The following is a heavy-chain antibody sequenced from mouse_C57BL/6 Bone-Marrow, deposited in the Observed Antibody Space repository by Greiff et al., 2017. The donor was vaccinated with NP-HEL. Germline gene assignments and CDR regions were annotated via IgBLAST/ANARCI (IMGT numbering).Heavy chain of an antibody. CDR3: ALITTVVAFDY. D-gene: IGHD1-1*01. Sequence: VQLQQPGAELVKPGASVKLSCKASGYTFTSYWMQWVKQRPGQGLEWIGEIDPSDSYTNYNQKFKGKATLTVDTSSSTAYMQLSSLTSEDSAVYYCALITTVVAFDYWGQGTTLTVSS. CDR2: IDPSDSYT. J-gene: IGHJ2*01. V-gene: IGHV1-50*01. CDR1: GYTFTSYW.